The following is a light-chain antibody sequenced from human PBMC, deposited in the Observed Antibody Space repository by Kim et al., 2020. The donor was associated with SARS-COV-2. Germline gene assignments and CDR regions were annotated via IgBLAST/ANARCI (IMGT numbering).Light chain of an antibody. V-gene: IGLV3-1*01. J-gene: IGLJ1*01. CDR1: NLGNKY. CDR2: QDA. Sequence: SVSSGQTATITYSGDNLGNKYTSWYQQRPGQSPIMVIYQDAKRPSGIPERFSGSNSGNTATLTISGTQAIDAADYYCQAWDTTTAVFGTGTKVTVL. CDR3: QAWDTTTAV.